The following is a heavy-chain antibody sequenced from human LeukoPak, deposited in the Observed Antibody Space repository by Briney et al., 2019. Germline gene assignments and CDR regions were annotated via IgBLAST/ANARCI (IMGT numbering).Heavy chain of an antibody. J-gene: IGHJ4*02. CDR3: AHSLRGYSYGL. CDR2: IYWDDDK. D-gene: IGHD5-18*01. CDR1: GFSLSTSGVG. V-gene: IGHV2-5*02. Sequence: SGPTLVNPTQTLTLTCTFSGFSLSTSGVGVGWIRQPPGKALEWLALIYWDDDKRYSPSLRSRLTITKDTSKNQVVLTMTNMVAVDAATYYCAHSLRGYSYGLWGQGTLVTVSS.